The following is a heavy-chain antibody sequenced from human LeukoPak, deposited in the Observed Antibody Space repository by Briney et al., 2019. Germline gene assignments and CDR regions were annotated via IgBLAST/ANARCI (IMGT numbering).Heavy chain of an antibody. V-gene: IGHV4-30-2*01. CDR3: ARGSQDISSGYYGTILYFDY. CDR2: IYHSGST. CDR1: GASIASYF. J-gene: IGHJ4*02. D-gene: IGHD3-22*01. Sequence: SETLSLTCTVSGASIASYFWSWIRQPPGKGLEWIGYIYHSGSTYYNPSLKSRVTISVDRSKNQFSLKLSSVTAADTAVYYCARGSQDISSGYYGTILYFDYWGQGTLVTVSS.